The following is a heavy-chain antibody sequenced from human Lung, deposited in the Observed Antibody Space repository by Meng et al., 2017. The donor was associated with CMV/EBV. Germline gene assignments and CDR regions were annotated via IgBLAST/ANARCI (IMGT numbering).Heavy chain of an antibody. CDR3: ARSSTFVQLFDH. Sequence: KAGGAPIGNNEINWVRQAGGKGHERMGQKMTSIAKKNKAQKCQGRVTITADKSTSTVYMKLRSLRPEDTDIYDCARSSTFVQLFDHWGRGTLVTVSS. J-gene: IGHJ4*02. CDR1: GAPIGNNE. V-gene: IGHV1-69*04. D-gene: IGHD3-16*01. CDR2: KMTSIAKK.